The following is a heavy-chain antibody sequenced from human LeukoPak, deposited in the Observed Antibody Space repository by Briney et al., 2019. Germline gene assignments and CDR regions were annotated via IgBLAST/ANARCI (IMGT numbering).Heavy chain of an antibody. CDR1: GGSISSSSYY. J-gene: IGHJ5*02. CDR3: ARGRKIVVVPAAKSTLQRNWFDP. V-gene: IGHV4-39*01. CDR2: IYYSGST. Sequence: PSETLSLTCTVSGGSISSSSYYWGWIRQPPGKGLEWIGSIYYSGSTYYNPSLKSRVTISVDTSKNQFSLKLSSVTAADTAVYYCARGRKIVVVPAAKSTLQRNWFDPWGQGTLVTVSS. D-gene: IGHD2-2*01.